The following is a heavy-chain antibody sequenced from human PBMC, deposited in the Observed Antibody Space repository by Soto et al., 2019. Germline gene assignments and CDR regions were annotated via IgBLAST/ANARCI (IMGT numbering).Heavy chain of an antibody. CDR2: IYSGGST. CDR3: ARHGSSSWYVGAFDI. D-gene: IGHD6-13*01. J-gene: IGHJ3*02. V-gene: IGHV3-66*04. CDR1: GFTVSSNY. Sequence: PGGSLRLSCAASGFTVSSNYMSWVRQAPGKGLEWVSVIYSGGSTYYADSVKGRFTISRDNSKNTLYLQMNSLRAEDTAVYYCARHGSSSWYVGAFDIWGQAKMVTVSS.